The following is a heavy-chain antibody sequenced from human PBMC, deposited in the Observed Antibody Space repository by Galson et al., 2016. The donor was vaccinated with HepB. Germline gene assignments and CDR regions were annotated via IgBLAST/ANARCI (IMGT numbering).Heavy chain of an antibody. D-gene: IGHD1-26*01. CDR1: GFTVNNNY. Sequence: SLRLSCAASGFTVNNNYLTWVRQAPGKGLEWVSLIYKDGRTSYGDSVKGRFTISRDNSKNTLYLQMNSLRAEDTAVYYCARGLVGATVFDYWGQGTLVTVSS. CDR3: ARGLVGATVFDY. CDR2: IYKDGRT. J-gene: IGHJ4*02. V-gene: IGHV3-53*01.